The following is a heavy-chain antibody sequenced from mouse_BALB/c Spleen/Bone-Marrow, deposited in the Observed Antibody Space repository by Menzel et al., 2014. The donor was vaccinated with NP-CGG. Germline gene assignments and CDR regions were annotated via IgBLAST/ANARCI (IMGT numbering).Heavy chain of an antibody. V-gene: IGHV4-1*02. J-gene: IGHJ3*01. CDR3: ARLSYYGRFAY. CDR1: GFDFSRYW. Sequence: EVQLQESGGGLVQPGGSLKLSCAASGFDFSRYWMSWVRQAPGKGLEWIGEINPDSSTINYTPSLKDKFIISRDNAKNTLYLQMSKVRSEDTALYYCARLSYYGRFAYWGQGALVTVSA. D-gene: IGHD1-1*01. CDR2: INPDSSTI.